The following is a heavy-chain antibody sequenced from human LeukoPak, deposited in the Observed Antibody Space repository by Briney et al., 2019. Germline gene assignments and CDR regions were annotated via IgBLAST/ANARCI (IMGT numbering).Heavy chain of an antibody. CDR2: LKQDGSEM. CDR3: ARVYVWGSHRFFDY. J-gene: IGHJ4*02. Sequence: GGSLRLSCAASGFTSTSYGMHWVRQAPGKGLEWVANLKQDGSEMYYVDSVKGRFTISRDNAKNSLYLQMNSLRADDTAVYYCARVYVWGSHRFFDYWGQGTLVTVSS. V-gene: IGHV3-7*01. CDR1: GFTSTSYG. D-gene: IGHD3-16*02.